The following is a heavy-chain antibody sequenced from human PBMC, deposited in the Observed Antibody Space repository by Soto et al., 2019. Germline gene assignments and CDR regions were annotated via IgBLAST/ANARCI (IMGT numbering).Heavy chain of an antibody. J-gene: IGHJ4*02. CDR3: ARGRSGYPPTY. V-gene: IGHV4-31*03. CDR2: ISYSGTT. CDR1: GGSISSGGYH. D-gene: IGHD6-25*01. Sequence: QAQLQESGPGLVKPSQTLSLSCTVSGGSISSGGYHWNWIRQHPGKGLEWIAYISYSGTTNYKPSLKGRLNIWLDRSKNQFSLDLSSVTPADTAVYYCARGRSGYPPTYRGQGTLVTVSS.